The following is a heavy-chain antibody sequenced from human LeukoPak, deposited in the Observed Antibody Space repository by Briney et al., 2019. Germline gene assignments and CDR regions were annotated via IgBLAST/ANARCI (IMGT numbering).Heavy chain of an antibody. Sequence: PSETLSLTCTVSGGSISSYYWSWIRQPPGKGLEWIGHIYYSGSTNYNPSLKSRVTISVDTSKNQFSLKLSSVTAADTAVYYCARQRESALEYYDNPGVRDALDIWGQGTVVPVSS. CDR1: GGSISSYY. V-gene: IGHV4-59*08. D-gene: IGHD3-22*01. CDR3: ARQRESALEYYDNPGVRDALDI. J-gene: IGHJ3*02. CDR2: IYYSGST.